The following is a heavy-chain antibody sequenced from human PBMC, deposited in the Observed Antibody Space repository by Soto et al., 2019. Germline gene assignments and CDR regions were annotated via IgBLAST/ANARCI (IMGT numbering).Heavy chain of an antibody. CDR2: IYYSGSA. J-gene: IGHJ5*02. CDR3: ARGSESSGYYNWFDP. V-gene: IGHV4-59*01. CDR1: GGSISSYY. Sequence: QVQLQESGPGLVKPSETLSLTCTVSGGSISSYYWSWIRQPPGKGLEWIGYIYYSGSANYNPSLKSRVTLSVDTSKNEFSLKLSSVTAADTAVYYCARGSESSGYYNWFDPWGQGTLVTVSS. D-gene: IGHD3-22*01.